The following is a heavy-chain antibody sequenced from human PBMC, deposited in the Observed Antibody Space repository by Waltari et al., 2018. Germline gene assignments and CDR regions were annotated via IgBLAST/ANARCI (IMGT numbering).Heavy chain of an antibody. CDR3: ARGGVVLSGATTGPFDP. V-gene: IGHV3-53*01. D-gene: IGHD1-26*01. CDR1: GFTVSENY. Sequence: EVQLVESGGGLIQPGGSLRLSCAASGFTVSENYVSWVRQAPGKGLGWVSVIYSDVSTYYADSVKGRFTISRDNSENTVFLQMNSLRAEDTATYYCARGGVVLSGATTGPFDPWGQGTLVTVSS. J-gene: IGHJ5*02. CDR2: IYSDVST.